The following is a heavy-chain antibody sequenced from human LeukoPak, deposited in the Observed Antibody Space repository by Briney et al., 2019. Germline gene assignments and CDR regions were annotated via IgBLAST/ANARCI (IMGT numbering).Heavy chain of an antibody. V-gene: IGHV4-34*01. J-gene: IGHJ5*02. D-gene: IGHD6-19*01. Sequence: SETLSLACAVYGGSFSGYYWSWIRQPPGKGLEWIGEINHSGSTNYNPSLKSRVTISVDTSKNQFSLKLSSVTAADTAVYYCARANSSGWEWEWFDPWGQGTLVTVSS. CDR3: ARANSSGWEWEWFDP. CDR2: INHSGST. CDR1: GGSFSGYY.